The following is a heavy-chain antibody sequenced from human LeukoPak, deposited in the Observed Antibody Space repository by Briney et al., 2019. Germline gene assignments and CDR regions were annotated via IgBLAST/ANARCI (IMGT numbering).Heavy chain of an antibody. CDR2: IYPGDSDT. D-gene: IGHD3-22*01. CDR3: ARGDLYYDSSGAIDY. J-gene: IGHJ4*02. CDR1: GYSFTSYW. Sequence: GESLKISCKGSGYSFTSYWIGWVRQLPGKGLEWMGIIYPGDSDTRYSPSFQGQVTISADKSISTAYLQWSSLKASDTAMYYCARGDLYYDSSGAIDYWGQGTLVTVSS. V-gene: IGHV5-51*01.